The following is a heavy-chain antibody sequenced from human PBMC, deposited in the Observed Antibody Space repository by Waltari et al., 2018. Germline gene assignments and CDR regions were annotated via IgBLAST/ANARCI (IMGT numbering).Heavy chain of an antibody. V-gene: IGHV1-69*12. CDR3: ASTGASSTSKSTTYSYYFDY. J-gene: IGHJ4*02. Sequence: QVQLVQSGAEVKKPGSSVKVSCKASGGTFSSYAISWVRQAPGQGLEWMGGIIPIFGTANYAQKFQGRVTITADESTSTAYMELSSLRSEDTAVYYCASTGASSTSKSTTYSYYFDYWGQGTLVTVSS. CDR1: GGTFSSYA. CDR2: IIPIFGTA. D-gene: IGHD2-2*01.